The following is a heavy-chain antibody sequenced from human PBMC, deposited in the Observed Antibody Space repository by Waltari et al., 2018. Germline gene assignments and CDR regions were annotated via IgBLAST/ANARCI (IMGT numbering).Heavy chain of an antibody. CDR2: LYYSGST. CDR1: GGSMTNYY. J-gene: IGHJ4*02. D-gene: IGHD2-21*01. CDR3: ARRDSFTDF. V-gene: IGHV4-59*08. Sequence: QVQQQKPGPGLVEPSENLSHLFNIAGGSMTNYYWGWVRQPPGRGLEWIGDLYYSGSTYSAGSTAYNPSLNSRVTISINTPRDQFSLELRSVTAADTAVYYCARRDSFTDFWGQGTLIIVSS.